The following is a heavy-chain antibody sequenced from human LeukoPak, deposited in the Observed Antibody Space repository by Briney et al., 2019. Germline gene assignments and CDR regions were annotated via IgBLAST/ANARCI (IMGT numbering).Heavy chain of an antibody. J-gene: IGHJ6*03. CDR3: ARHVRYFDWSNYYYYMDV. Sequence: PSETLSLTCTVSGGSISSYYWSWIRQPPGKGLEWIGFFCYSGSTNYNPSLKSRVTISVDTSKNQFSLKLSSVTAADTAVYYCARHVRYFDWSNYYYYMDVWGKGTTVTISS. D-gene: IGHD3-9*01. CDR1: GGSISSYY. V-gene: IGHV4-59*08. CDR2: FCYSGST.